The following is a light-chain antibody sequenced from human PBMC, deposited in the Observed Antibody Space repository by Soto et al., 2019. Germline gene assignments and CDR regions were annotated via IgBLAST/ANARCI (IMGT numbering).Light chain of an antibody. Sequence: QSVLTQPPSVSGAPGQRVSISCTGSTSNIGAPYDVHWYQHLPGTAPKLLIYGDNNRPSGVPDRFSVSKSGTSASLAITRLQAEDEADYYCQSYDISLHNYVFGTGTKVTVL. CDR2: GDN. CDR3: QSYDISLHNYV. V-gene: IGLV1-40*01. J-gene: IGLJ1*01. CDR1: TSNIGAPYD.